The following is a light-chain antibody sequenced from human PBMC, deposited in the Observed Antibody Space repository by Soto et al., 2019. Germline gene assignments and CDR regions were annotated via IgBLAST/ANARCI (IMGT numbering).Light chain of an antibody. J-gene: IGKJ5*01. CDR2: AAS. Sequence: DIQMTPSPFSLSASLGDRDTIPRRASQGITNYLAWYQQKPGKGPKLLIYAASTLQSGVPSRFSGSGSGTDFTLTISSLQPEDFATYYCQQGHSNPITLGQGTRLEIK. CDR1: QGITNY. CDR3: QQGHSNPIT. V-gene: IGKV1-27*01.